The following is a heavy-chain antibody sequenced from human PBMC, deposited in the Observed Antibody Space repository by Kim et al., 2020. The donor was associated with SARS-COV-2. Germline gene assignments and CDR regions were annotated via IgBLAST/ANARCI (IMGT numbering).Heavy chain of an antibody. CDR1: GGSISSYY. J-gene: IGHJ6*02. CDR2: IYYSGST. V-gene: IGHV4-59*08. CDR3: ASWQGYGMDV. Sequence: SETLSLTCTVSGGSISSYYWSWIRQPPGKGLEWIGYIYYSGSTNYNPSLKSRVTISVDTSKNQFSLKLSSVTAADTAVYYCASWQGYGMDVWGQGTTVTVSS.